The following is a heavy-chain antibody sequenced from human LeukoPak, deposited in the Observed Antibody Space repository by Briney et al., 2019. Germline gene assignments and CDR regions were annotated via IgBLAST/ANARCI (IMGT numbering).Heavy chain of an antibody. Sequence: GESLRLSCGASGFSFTTYWMGWVRQAPGKGLEWVANIKQDGTEKYYVDSVKGRFTISRDNAKNSLYLQMNSLRAEDTAVYYCAKRYYSNPSGYFDYWGQGTLVTVSS. J-gene: IGHJ4*02. CDR1: GFSFTTYW. CDR3: AKRYYSNPSGYFDY. CDR2: IKQDGTEK. V-gene: IGHV3-7*03. D-gene: IGHD3-10*01.